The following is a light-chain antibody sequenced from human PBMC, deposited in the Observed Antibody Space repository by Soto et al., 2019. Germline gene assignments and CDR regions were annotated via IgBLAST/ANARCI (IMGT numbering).Light chain of an antibody. CDR1: QSISSW. V-gene: IGKV1-5*03. CDR2: KAS. Sequence: DIQMTQSPSTLSASVGDRVTITCRASQSISSWLAWYQQKPGKAPKLLIYKASSLESGVPSRFSGSGSGKEFTLTISSLQIDDFANYYWQQYNSYWTFGQGTKVEIK. J-gene: IGKJ1*01. CDR3: QQYNSYWT.